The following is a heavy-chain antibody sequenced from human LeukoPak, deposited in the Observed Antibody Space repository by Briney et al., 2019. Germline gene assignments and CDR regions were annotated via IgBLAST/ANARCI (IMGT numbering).Heavy chain of an antibody. CDR3: TTDSYYYDSSGYPVWFDI. CDR2: VKSKTDGGTT. J-gene: IGHJ3*02. CDR1: GFTFSNAW. V-gene: IGHV3-15*01. Sequence: GGSLRLSCAASGFTFSNAWMSWVRQAPGKGLEWVGRVKSKTDGGTTDYAAPVKGRFTISRDDSKNTLSLQMNSLKTEDTAVYYCTTDSYYYDSSGYPVWFDIWGQGTMATVSS. D-gene: IGHD3-22*01.